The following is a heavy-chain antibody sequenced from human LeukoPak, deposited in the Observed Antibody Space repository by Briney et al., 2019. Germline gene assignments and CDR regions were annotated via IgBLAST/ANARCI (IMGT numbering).Heavy chain of an antibody. CDR3: ARPLGVYTVTFFDL. CDR1: GFTFSSYA. J-gene: IGHJ2*01. CDR2: ISYDGSNK. D-gene: IGHD4-17*01. V-gene: IGHV3-30-3*01. Sequence: GGSLRLSCAASGFTFSSYAMHWVRQAPGKGLEWVAVISYDGSNKYYADSVKGRFTISRDNAKNTLYLQMNSLRAEDTAVYYCARPLGVYTVTFFDLWGRGTLVTVSS.